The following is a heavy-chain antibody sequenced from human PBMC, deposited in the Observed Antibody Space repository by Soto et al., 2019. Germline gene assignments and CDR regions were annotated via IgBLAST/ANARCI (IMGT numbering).Heavy chain of an antibody. CDR1: GYTFTDYF. J-gene: IGHJ4*02. V-gene: IGHV1-2*02. Sequence: GASVKVSCKASGYTFTDYFMHWVRQAPGQGLEWMGWIRPITGGTHYAQRLQGRVTVTRDTSLNTAHMELSSLRSDDTAVYYCARGRRYGGYVYWGQGPLVNVS. CDR2: IRPITGGT. CDR3: ARGRRYGGYVY. D-gene: IGHD5-12*01.